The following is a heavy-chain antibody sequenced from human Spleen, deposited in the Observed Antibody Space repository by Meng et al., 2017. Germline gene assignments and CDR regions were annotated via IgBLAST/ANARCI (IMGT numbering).Heavy chain of an antibody. J-gene: IGHJ4*02. CDR2: IYWDDGK. CDR1: GFSLSTSGAG. CDR3: AHSDSSTYYYAY. Sequence: QIPLKESGPPLVKPTQTLTLTCTFSGFSLSTSGAGVGWIRQPPGKALEWLALIYWDDGKRYSPSLKNRLSITKDTSKNQVVLTVTNMDPVDTGTYYCAHSDSSTYYYAYWGQGTLVTVSS. D-gene: IGHD2/OR15-2a*01. V-gene: IGHV2-5*02.